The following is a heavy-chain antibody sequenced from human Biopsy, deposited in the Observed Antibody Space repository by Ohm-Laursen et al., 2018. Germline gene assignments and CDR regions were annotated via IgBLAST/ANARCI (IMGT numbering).Heavy chain of an antibody. CDR2: IYTSGSP. CDR3: ARGTGRYYVYGAFDI. D-gene: IGHD1-26*01. J-gene: IGHJ3*02. Sequence: TLSLTCTVSGDSINNYYWRWIRQPAGKGLEWIGRIYTSGSPNYNLSLESRVTMSVDTSKNQFSLNLRSVTAADTAVYYCARGTGRYYVYGAFDIWGQGTVVTVSS. CDR1: GDSINNYY. V-gene: IGHV4-4*07.